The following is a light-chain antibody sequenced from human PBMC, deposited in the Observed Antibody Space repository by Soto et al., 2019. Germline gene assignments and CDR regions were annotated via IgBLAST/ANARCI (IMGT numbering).Light chain of an antibody. CDR3: AAWDDSLNGSV. V-gene: IGLV1-44*01. CDR1: SSNIGSNT. J-gene: IGLJ1*01. CDR2: SNN. Sequence: QSVLTQPPSASGTPGQRGTISCSGSSSNIGSNTVNWYQQLPGTAPKLLIYSNNQRPSGVPDRLSGSKSGTSASLAISGLQYEDEADSYCAAWDDSLNGSVFGTGTKVTVL.